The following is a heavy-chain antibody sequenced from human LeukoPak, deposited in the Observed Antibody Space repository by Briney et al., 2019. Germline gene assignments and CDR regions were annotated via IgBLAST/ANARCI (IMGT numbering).Heavy chain of an antibody. V-gene: IGHV1-2*02. CDR1: GYTFTGYY. CDR2: INPNSGGT. Sequence: ASVKVSCKASGYTFTGYYIHWVRQAPGQGLEWMGWINPNSGGTNNAQKFQGRVTMTRDTSISTAYMELNRLRSDDTDVYYCARVLFYSSGNKSNRVDYWGQGTLVTVSS. D-gene: IGHD6-19*01. CDR3: ARVLFYSSGNKSNRVDY. J-gene: IGHJ4*02.